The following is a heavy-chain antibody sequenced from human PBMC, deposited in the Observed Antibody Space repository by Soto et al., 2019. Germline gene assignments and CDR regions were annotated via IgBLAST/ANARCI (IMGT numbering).Heavy chain of an antibody. J-gene: IGHJ5*02. CDR1: GGTFSSYA. CDR2: IIPIFGTA. D-gene: IGHD5-18*01. V-gene: IGHV1-69*01. CDR3: ARVEAPTAMGWNWFDP. Sequence: QVQLVQSGAEVKKPGSSVKVSCKASGGTFSSYAISWVRQAPGQGLEWMGGIIPIFGTANYAQKFQGRVTITADESTSTAYRELSSLRSEDTAVYYCARVEAPTAMGWNWFDPWGQGTLVTVSS.